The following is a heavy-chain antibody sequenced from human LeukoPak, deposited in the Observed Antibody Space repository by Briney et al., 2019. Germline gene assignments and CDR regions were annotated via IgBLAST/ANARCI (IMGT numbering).Heavy chain of an antibody. CDR1: GFIFSNYG. D-gene: IGHD4-17*01. Sequence: GRSLRLSCAASGFIFSNYGMHWVRQAPAKGLEWVAIISYDGSYKYYTDSVKGRVTISRDNSKDTLYLEMNSLTAEDTAVYFCARDPGYGQYMDCWGQGTLVTVSS. CDR2: ISYDGSYK. V-gene: IGHV3-30*03. J-gene: IGHJ4*02. CDR3: ARDPGYGQYMDC.